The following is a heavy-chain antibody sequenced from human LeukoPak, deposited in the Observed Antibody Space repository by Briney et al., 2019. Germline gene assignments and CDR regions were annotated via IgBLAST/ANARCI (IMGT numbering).Heavy chain of an antibody. Sequence: GGSLRLSCAACGFTFSRYSMNWVRQAPGKGLEWVSVIYSGGSTYYADSVKGRFTISRDNSKNTLYLQMNSLRAEDTAVYYCARGYSYYDFWSGWGGGMDVWGQGTTVTVSS. CDR3: ARGYSYYDFWSGWGGGMDV. CDR2: IYSGGST. V-gene: IGHV3-53*01. CDR1: GFTFSRYS. D-gene: IGHD3-3*01. J-gene: IGHJ6*02.